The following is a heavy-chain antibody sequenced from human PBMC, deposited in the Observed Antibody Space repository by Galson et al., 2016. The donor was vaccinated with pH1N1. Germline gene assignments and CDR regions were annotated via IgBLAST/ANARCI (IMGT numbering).Heavy chain of an antibody. CDR2: IYPGDSNS. D-gene: IGHD3-10*01. Sequence: QSGAEVTKPGESLIISCQGSEYNFAPYWIAWVRQMPGKGLEWMGIIYPGDSNSKYSPSFQGQVTIPADKSINTAYLQWSSLKASDTALYYCARGYFASGYYPDYFDYWGQGTLVTV. CDR3: ARGYFASGYYPDYFDY. CDR1: EYNFAPYW. J-gene: IGHJ4*02. V-gene: IGHV5-51*03.